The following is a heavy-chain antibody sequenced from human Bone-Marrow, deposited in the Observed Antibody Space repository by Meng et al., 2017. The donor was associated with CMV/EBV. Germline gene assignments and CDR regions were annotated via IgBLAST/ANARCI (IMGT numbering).Heavy chain of an antibody. CDR1: GGSISSYY. D-gene: IGHD5-18*01. CDR3: AREGGYSSPFDY. J-gene: IGHJ4*02. Sequence: GSLRLSCTVSGGSISSYYWSWIRQPPGKGLEWIAYMYHRGITNYNPSLKSRGTISVDTSKNQFSLKLSSVTAADTAVYYCAREGGYSSPFDYWGQGTLVTGSS. CDR2: MYHRGIT. V-gene: IGHV4-59*01.